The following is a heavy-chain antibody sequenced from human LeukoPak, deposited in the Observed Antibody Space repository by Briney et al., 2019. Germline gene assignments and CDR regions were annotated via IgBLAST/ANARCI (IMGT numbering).Heavy chain of an antibody. V-gene: IGHV1-69*06. CDR3: ARVKWFGELWNYYYYYMDV. CDR2: IIPIFGTA. D-gene: IGHD3-10*01. J-gene: IGHJ6*03. Sequence: ASVKVSCKASGGTFSSYAISWVRQAPGQGLEWMGGIIPIFGTANYAQKFQGRVTITADKSTSTAYMELSSLRSEDTAVYYCARVKWFGELWNYYYYYMDVWGKGTTVTVSS. CDR1: GGTFSSYA.